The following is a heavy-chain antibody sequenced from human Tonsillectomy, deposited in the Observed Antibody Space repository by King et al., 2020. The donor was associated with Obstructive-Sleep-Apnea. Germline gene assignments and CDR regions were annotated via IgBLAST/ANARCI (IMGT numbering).Heavy chain of an antibody. Sequence: QLQESGPGLVKPSETLSLTCTVSGYSISSGYYWGWIWQPPGNWLEWIGSIYHTGSTYYNPSLKSRVTISVDTSKNQFSLKLSSVTAADTAVYYCARDHDSSGYYLRDAFDIWGQGTMVTVSS. D-gene: IGHD3-22*01. CDR3: ARDHDSSGYYLRDAFDI. CDR1: GYSISSGYY. CDR2: IYHTGST. V-gene: IGHV4-38-2*02. J-gene: IGHJ3*02.